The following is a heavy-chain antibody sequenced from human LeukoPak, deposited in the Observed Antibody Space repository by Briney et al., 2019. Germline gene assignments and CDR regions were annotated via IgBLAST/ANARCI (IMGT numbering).Heavy chain of an antibody. D-gene: IGHD5-18*01. J-gene: IGHJ4*02. CDR2: IYTSGST. CDR3: ARIGRIQLWFLFDY. CDR1: GGSLSTYY. V-gene: IGHV4-4*07. Sequence: PSETLSLTCTVSGGSLSTYYWSWIRQPAGKGLEWIGRIYTSGSTNYNPSLKSRVTMSVDTSKNQFSLKLSSVTAADTAVYYCARIGRIQLWFLFDYWGQGTLVTVSS.